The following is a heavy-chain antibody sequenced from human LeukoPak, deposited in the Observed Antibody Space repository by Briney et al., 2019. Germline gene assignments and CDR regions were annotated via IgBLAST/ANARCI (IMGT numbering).Heavy chain of an antibody. CDR3: ARHPDSNWWYFDY. Sequence: GGSLRLSCAASGFTFSSYAMSWVRQAPGKGLEWVSAISGSGGSTYYADSVKGRFTISRDNSKNTLYLQMNSLRAEDTAVYYCARHPDSNWWYFDYWGPGTLVTVSS. J-gene: IGHJ4*02. D-gene: IGHD6-13*01. V-gene: IGHV3-23*01. CDR2: ISGSGGST. CDR1: GFTFSSYA.